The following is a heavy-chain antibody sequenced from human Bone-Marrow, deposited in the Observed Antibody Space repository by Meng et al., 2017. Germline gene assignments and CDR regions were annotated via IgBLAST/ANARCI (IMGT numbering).Heavy chain of an antibody. D-gene: IGHD1-26*01. CDR3: ARENSGSYDAFDI. CDR1: GFTVSSNY. Sequence: GESLKISCAASGFTVSSNYMSWVRQAPGKGLEWVAVITYDGSNKYYADSVKGRFTISRDNSKNTLYLQMNSLRAEDTAVYYCARENSGSYDAFDIWGQGTMVTVSS. V-gene: IGHV3-30*03. J-gene: IGHJ3*02. CDR2: ITYDGSNK.